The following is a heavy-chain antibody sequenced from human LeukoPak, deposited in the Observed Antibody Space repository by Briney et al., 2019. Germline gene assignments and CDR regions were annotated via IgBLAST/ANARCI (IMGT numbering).Heavy chain of an antibody. D-gene: IGHD6-13*01. Sequence: GASLQISCEGAGSIFTSYWIGWGRPLPGKGLEWMGIIYPGDSDTRYSPSFQGQVTISADKSISTAYLQWSSLKASDTAMYYCARRTGRGSSWIFWGQGTLVTVSS. J-gene: IGHJ4*02. V-gene: IGHV5-51*01. CDR2: IYPGDSDT. CDR1: GSIFTSYW. CDR3: ARRTGRGSSWIF.